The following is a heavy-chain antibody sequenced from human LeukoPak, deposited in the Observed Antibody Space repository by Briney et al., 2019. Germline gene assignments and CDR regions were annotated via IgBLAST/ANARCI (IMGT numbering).Heavy chain of an antibody. CDR2: IIPIFGTA. J-gene: IGHJ4*02. CDR3: ARGDCSSTSCYLFDY. CDR1: GGTFSSYA. D-gene: IGHD2-2*01. V-gene: IGHV1-69*05. Sequence: SVKVSCKASGGTFSSYAISWVRQAPGQGLEWMGGIIPIFGTANYAQKFQGRVTITTDESTGTAYMELSSLRSEDTAVYYCARGDCSSTSCYLFDYWGQGTLVTVSS.